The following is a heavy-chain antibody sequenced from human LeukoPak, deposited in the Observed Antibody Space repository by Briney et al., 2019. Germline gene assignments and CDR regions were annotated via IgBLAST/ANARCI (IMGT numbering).Heavy chain of an antibody. D-gene: IGHD2-8*02. CDR2: IVVGSGNT. V-gene: IGHV1-58*01. CDR3: AAVPNANAWYWDDAFDI. J-gene: IGHJ3*02. CDR1: GFTFTTSA. Sequence: SVKVSCKASGFTFTTSAVQWVRQARGQRLEWIGRIVVGSGNTDHAQKFQGRLTITRDISTSTAYMELSSLTSDDTAVYYRAAVPNANAWYWDDAFDIWGQGTMVTVSS.